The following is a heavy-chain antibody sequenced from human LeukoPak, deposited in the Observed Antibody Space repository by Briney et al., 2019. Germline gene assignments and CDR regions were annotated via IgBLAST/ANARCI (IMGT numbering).Heavy chain of an antibody. CDR2: INPNSGGT. J-gene: IGHJ5*02. V-gene: IGHV1-2*02. CDR3: ARDPIPAGMLVFNWFDP. Sequence: ASVKVSCKASGYTFTGYYMHWVRRAPGQGLEWMGWINPNSGGTNYAQKFQGRVTMTRDTSISTAYMELSRLRSDDTAVYYCARDPIPAGMLVFNWFDPWGQGTLVTVSS. D-gene: IGHD2-2*01. CDR1: GYTFTGYY.